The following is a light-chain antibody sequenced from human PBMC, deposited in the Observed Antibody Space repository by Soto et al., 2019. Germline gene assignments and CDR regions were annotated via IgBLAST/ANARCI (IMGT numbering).Light chain of an antibody. CDR1: SSDVGAYNY. V-gene: IGLV2-14*01. CDR3: SSYTSSNTLV. CDR2: EVS. J-gene: IGLJ2*01. Sequence: QSVLTQPASVSGSPGQSITISCTGTSSDVGAYNYVSWYQQHPGKAPKPMIFEVSDRPSGYYNRFSGSKSGNTASLTISGRTTEKEDGDYCSSYTSSNTLVFGGGTKLTVL.